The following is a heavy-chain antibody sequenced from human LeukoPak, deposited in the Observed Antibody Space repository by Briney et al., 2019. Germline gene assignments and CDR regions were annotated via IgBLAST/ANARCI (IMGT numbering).Heavy chain of an antibody. CDR2: INWNSGSV. V-gene: IGHV3-9*01. D-gene: IGHD3-22*01. CDR3: AKVFQTYYYDTTGYYFDN. J-gene: IGHJ4*02. CDR1: GFSFNNYA. Sequence: GRSLRPSCAASGFSFNNYAMHWVRQAPGKGLEWVSGINWNSGSVGYADSVKGRFTISRDNGKNSLYLQMNSLRPEDTALYYCAKVFQTYYYDTTGYYFDNWGQGTLVTVSS.